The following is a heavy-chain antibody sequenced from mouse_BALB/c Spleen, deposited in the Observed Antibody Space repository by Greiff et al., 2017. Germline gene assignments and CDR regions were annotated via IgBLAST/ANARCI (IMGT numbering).Heavy chain of an antibody. V-gene: IGHV1-62-2*01. CDR2: FYPGSGSI. CDR3: ARHEGATVARFYAMDY. J-gene: IGHJ4*01. D-gene: IGHD1-1*01. Sequence: VQLQQSGAELVKPGASVKLSCKASGYTFTEYIIHWVKQRSGQGLEWIGWFYPGSGSIKYNEKFKDKATLTADKSSSTVYMELSRLTSEDSAVYFCARHEGATVARFYAMDYWGQGTSVTVSS. CDR1: GYTFTEYI.